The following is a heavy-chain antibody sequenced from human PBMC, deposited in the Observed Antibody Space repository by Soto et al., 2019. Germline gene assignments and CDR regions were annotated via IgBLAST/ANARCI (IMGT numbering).Heavy chain of an antibody. J-gene: IGHJ4*02. D-gene: IGHD3-9*01. CDR3: AKVRQRFLDILTGATNFDS. V-gene: IGHV3-23*01. Sequence: EVHLLGSGGDLVKPGGSLRLSCEVSGFTFNNFAMSWVRQSPGKGLEWVSTISRDGDLRHYAESVKGRFTISRDNSKSSLFLQMNSLRAEDTALYFCAKVRQRFLDILTGATNFDSWGQGTLVTVSS. CDR1: GFTFNNFA. CDR2: ISRDGDLR.